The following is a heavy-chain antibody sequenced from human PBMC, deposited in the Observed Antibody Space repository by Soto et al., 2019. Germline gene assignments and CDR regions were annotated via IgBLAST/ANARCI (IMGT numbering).Heavy chain of an antibody. CDR2: MYYSGGT. CDR3: TREKSDDNYFDP. J-gene: IGHJ5*02. CDR1: GAALSSGVYF. V-gene: IGHV4-61*08. Sequence: SETLSLTCTVSGAALSSGVYFYTWFRQPPGKGLEWLGYMYYSGGTNYNPSLKSRVTISLDKSKSQFSLRLISVTAADTAVYYCTREKSDDNYFDPWGQGTLVTV.